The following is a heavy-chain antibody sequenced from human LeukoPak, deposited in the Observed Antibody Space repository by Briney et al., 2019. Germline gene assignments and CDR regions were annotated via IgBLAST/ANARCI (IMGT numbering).Heavy chain of an antibody. Sequence: GASVKVSCKASGYTFTSYGISWVRQAPGQGLEWMGWISAYNGNTNYAQKLQGRVTMTTDTSTCTAYMELRSLRSDDTAVYYCARAIGYCSSTSCYPYNWFDPWGQGTLVTVSS. CDR1: GYTFTSYG. CDR3: ARAIGYCSSTSCYPYNWFDP. V-gene: IGHV1-18*01. J-gene: IGHJ5*02. CDR2: ISAYNGNT. D-gene: IGHD2-2*03.